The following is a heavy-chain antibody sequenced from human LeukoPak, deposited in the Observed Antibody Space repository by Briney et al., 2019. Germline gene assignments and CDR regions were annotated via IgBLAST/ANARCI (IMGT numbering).Heavy chain of an antibody. J-gene: IGHJ1*01. D-gene: IGHD2-2*01. V-gene: IGHV3-23*01. CDR3: AKQGIVVVPAAIQYFQH. Sequence: PGGSLRLSCAASGFTFSSYAMSWVRQAPGKGLEWVSAISGSGGSTYYADSVKGRFTISRDNSKNTLYLQMNSLRAEDTAVYYCAKQGIVVVPAAIQYFQHWGQGTLVTVSS. CDR2: ISGSGGST. CDR1: GFTFSSYA.